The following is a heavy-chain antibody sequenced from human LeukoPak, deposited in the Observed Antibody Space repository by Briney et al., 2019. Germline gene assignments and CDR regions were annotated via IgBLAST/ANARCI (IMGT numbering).Heavy chain of an antibody. J-gene: IGHJ6*02. V-gene: IGHV4-34*01. D-gene: IGHD3-22*01. Sequence: SETLSLTCAVYGGSFSGYYWSWIRQPPGKGLEWIGEINHSGSTNYNPSLKSRVTISVDKSKNQFSLKLSSVTAADTAVYYCAREGGGYYDSSGYSLPDYYGMDVWGQGTTVTVSS. CDR3: AREGGGYYDSSGYSLPDYYGMDV. CDR2: INHSGST. CDR1: GGSFSGYY.